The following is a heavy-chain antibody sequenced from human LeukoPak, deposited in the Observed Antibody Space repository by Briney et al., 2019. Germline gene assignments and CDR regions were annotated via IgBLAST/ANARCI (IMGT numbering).Heavy chain of an antibody. CDR2: INHSGST. CDR3: ARVDYYDSADAFDI. V-gene: IGHV4-39*07. Sequence: SETLSLTCTVSGDSISSSIYYWSWIRQPPGKGLEWIGEINHSGSTNYNPSLKSRVTISVDTSKNQFSLKLSSVTAADTAVYYCARVDYYDSADAFDIWGQGTMVTVSS. D-gene: IGHD3-22*01. J-gene: IGHJ3*02. CDR1: GDSISSSIYY.